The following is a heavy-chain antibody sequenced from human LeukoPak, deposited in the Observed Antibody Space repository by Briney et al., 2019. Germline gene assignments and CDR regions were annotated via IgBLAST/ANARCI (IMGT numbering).Heavy chain of an antibody. D-gene: IGHD3-3*01. CDR2: INHSGST. Sequence: SETLSLTXAVYGGSFRGYYWSWIRQPPGKGLEWIGEINHSGSTNYNPSLKSRVTISVDTSKNQFSLKLSSVTAADTAVYYCARGLTIFGVVIPFDYWGQGTLVTVSS. CDR3: ARGLTIFGVVIPFDY. CDR1: GGSFRGYY. V-gene: IGHV4-34*01. J-gene: IGHJ4*02.